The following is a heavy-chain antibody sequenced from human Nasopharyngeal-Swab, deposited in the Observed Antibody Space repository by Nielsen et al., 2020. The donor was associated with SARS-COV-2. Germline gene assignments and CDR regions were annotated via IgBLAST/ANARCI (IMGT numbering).Heavy chain of an antibody. CDR2: IRSKAYGGTT. Sequence: GESLKISCTASGFTFGDYAMSWFRQAPGRGLEWVGFIRSKAYGGTTEYAASVKGRFTISRDDFKSIAYLQMNSLKTEDTAVYYCTRGGRRSPIDYWGQGTLVTVSS. CDR1: GFTFGDYA. D-gene: IGHD3-10*01. CDR3: TRGGRRSPIDY. V-gene: IGHV3-49*03. J-gene: IGHJ4*02.